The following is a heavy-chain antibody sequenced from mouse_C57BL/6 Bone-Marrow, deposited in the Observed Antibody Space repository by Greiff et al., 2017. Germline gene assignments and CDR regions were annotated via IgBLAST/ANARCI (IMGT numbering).Heavy chain of an antibody. Sequence: QVHVKQSGAELVKPGASVKMSCKASGYTFTTYPIEWMKQNHGKSLEWIGNFHPYNDDTKYNEKFKGKATLTVEKSSSTVYLELSRLTSDDSAVYYCAIWLRRRGYYFDYWGQGTTLTVSS. J-gene: IGHJ2*01. CDR3: AIWLRRRGYYFDY. CDR2: FHPYNDDT. CDR1: GYTFTTYP. D-gene: IGHD2-2*01. V-gene: IGHV1-47*01.